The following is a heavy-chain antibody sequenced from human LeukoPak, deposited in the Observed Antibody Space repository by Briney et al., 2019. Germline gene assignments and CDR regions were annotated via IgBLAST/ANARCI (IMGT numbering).Heavy chain of an antibody. CDR3: ARDRPYGAYWYFDL. Sequence: PSETLSLTCTVSGGSISSYYWSWIRQPAGKGLEWIGRIYTSGSTNYNPSLKSRVTMSVDTSKNQFSLKLSSVTAADTAVYYRARDRPYGAYWYFDLWGRGTLVTVSS. J-gene: IGHJ2*01. D-gene: IGHD4-17*01. V-gene: IGHV4-4*07. CDR1: GGSISSYY. CDR2: IYTSGST.